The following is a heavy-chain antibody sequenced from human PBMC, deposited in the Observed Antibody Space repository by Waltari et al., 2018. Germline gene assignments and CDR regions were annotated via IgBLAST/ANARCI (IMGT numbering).Heavy chain of an antibody. CDR2: INHSGST. CDR3: ARLLDTAMVYFDY. J-gene: IGHJ4*02. Sequence: QVQLQQWGAGLLKPSETLSLTCAVYGGSFSGSYWSWIRQPPGKGLEWIGEINHSGSTNYNPSLKSRVTISVDTSKNQFSLKLSSVTAADTDVYYCARLLDTAMVYFDYWGQGTLVTVSS. V-gene: IGHV4-34*01. CDR1: GGSFSGSY. D-gene: IGHD5-18*01.